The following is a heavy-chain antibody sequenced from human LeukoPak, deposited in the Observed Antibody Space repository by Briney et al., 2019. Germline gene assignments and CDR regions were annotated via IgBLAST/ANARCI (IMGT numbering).Heavy chain of an antibody. V-gene: IGHV4-34*01. CDR3: ARSRPYYDFWSGYYVDV. CDR2: INHSGST. CDR1: GGSFSGYY. J-gene: IGHJ6*02. D-gene: IGHD3-3*01. Sequence: PSETLSLTCAVYGGSFSGYYWSWIRQPPGKGLGWIGEINHSGSTNYNPSLKSRVTISVDTSKNQFSLKLSSVTAADTAVYYCARSRPYYDFWSGYYVDVWGQGTTVTVSS.